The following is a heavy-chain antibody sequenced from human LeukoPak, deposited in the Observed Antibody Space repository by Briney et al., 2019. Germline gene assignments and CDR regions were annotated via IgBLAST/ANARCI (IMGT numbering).Heavy chain of an antibody. V-gene: IGHV5-51*01. CDR3: ARQELLWFGLDQIYYFDY. CDR1: GYSFTSYW. CDR2: IYPGDSDT. D-gene: IGHD3-10*01. J-gene: IGHJ4*02. Sequence: GESLKISCKGSGYSFTSYWIGWVRQMPGKGLEWMGIIYPGDSDTRYNPSFQGQVTISADKSISTAYLQWSSLKASDTAMYYCARQELLWFGLDQIYYFDYWGQGTLVTVSS.